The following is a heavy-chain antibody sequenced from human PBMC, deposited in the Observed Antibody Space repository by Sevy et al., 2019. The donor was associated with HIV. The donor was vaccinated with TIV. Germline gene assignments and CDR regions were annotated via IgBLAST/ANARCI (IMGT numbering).Heavy chain of an antibody. CDR2: ISSSGSTI. CDR1: GFTFSSYE. J-gene: IGHJ6*02. Sequence: GGSLRLSCAASGFTFSSYEMNWVRQAPGKGLEWVSYISSSGSTIYYADSVKGRFTISRDNAKNSLYLQMNSLRAEVTAVYYCARVGEPDYYYYYGMDVWGQGTTVTVSS. V-gene: IGHV3-48*03. CDR3: ARVGEPDYYYYYGMDV. D-gene: IGHD3-16*01.